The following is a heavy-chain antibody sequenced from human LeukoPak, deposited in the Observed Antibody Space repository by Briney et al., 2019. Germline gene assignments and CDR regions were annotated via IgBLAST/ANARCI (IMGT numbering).Heavy chain of an antibody. CDR2: IYSGGST. D-gene: IGHD2-2*01. J-gene: IGHJ6*02. CDR1: GFTVSSNY. CDR3: ASGCGYRSSTSWPYYYYGMDV. V-gene: IGHV3-53*01. Sequence: GGSLRLSCAASGFTVSSNYMSWVRQAPGKGLEWVSVIYSGGSTYYADSVKGRFTISRDNSKNTLYLQMNSLRAEDTAVYYCASGCGYRSSTSWPYYYYGMDVWGQGTTVTVSS.